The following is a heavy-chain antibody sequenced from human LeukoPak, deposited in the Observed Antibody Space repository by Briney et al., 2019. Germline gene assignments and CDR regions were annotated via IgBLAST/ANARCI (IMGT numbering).Heavy chain of an antibody. CDR1: GFTFSSYA. D-gene: IGHD6-13*01. CDR2: LSSKGDNI. Sequence: GGSLRLSCAGSGFTFSSYAIHWVRQAPGKGREYVSTLSSKGDNIFYANSVKGRFTISRDNSKNTVYLQMGSLRAEDMAVYYCGRVRISAARGYMDVWGKGTTVSVSS. J-gene: IGHJ6*04. CDR3: GRVRISAARGYMDV. V-gene: IGHV3-64*01.